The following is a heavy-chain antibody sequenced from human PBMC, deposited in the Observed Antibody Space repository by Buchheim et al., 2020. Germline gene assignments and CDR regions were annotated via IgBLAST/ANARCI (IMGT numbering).Heavy chain of an antibody. V-gene: IGHV3-30-3*01. CDR1: GFTFSSYA. J-gene: IGHJ6*02. Sequence: VQLVESGGGVVQPGRSLRLSCAASGFTFSSYAMHWVRQAPGKGLEWVAVISYDGSNKYYADSVKGRFTISSDNSKNTLYLQMNSLRAEDTAVYYCARERITMVRGAPQLNYYYYGMDVWGQGTT. D-gene: IGHD3-10*01. CDR2: ISYDGSNK. CDR3: ARERITMVRGAPQLNYYYYGMDV.